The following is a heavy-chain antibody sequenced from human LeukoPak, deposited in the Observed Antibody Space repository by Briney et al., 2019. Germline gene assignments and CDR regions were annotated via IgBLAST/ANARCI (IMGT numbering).Heavy chain of an antibody. CDR2: ISAYNGNT. J-gene: IGHJ4*02. V-gene: IGHV1-18*01. D-gene: IGHD2-21*02. CDR3: ARLGILVTAIPDFDY. Sequence: GASVKVSCKTSGYSFTDYAITWVRQAPGQGLEWMGWISAYNGNTNYAQKLQGRVTMTTDTSTSTAYMELRSLRSDDTAVYYCARLGILVTAIPDFDYWGQGTLVTVSS. CDR1: GYSFTDYA.